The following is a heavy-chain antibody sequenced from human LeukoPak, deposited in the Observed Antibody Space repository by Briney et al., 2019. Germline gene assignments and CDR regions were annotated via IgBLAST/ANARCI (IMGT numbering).Heavy chain of an antibody. CDR1: GFTFSDYW. V-gene: IGHV3-7*03. J-gene: IGHJ6*02. CDR3: ARGGGLDV. CDR2: INHNGNVN. Sequence: GGSLRLSCAASGFTFSDYWLSWVRQAPGKGLEWVASINHNGNVNYYVDSVKGRFTISRDNAKNSLYLQMSNLRAEDTAVYFCARGGGLDVWGQGATVTVSS. D-gene: IGHD3-16*01.